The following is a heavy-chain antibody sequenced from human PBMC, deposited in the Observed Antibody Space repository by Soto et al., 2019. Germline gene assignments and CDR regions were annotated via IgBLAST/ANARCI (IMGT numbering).Heavy chain of an antibody. CDR3: ARARRAGGYYYYGMDV. CDR1: GGSISSSSYY. V-gene: IGHV4-39*01. D-gene: IGHD3-10*01. CDR2: IYYRGST. J-gene: IGHJ6*02. Sequence: SETLSLTCTVSGGSISSSSYYWGWIRQPPGKGLEWIGSIYYRGSTYYNPSLKSRVTISVDTSKNQFSLKLSSVTAADTAVYYCARARRAGGYYYYGMDVWGQGTTVTVSS.